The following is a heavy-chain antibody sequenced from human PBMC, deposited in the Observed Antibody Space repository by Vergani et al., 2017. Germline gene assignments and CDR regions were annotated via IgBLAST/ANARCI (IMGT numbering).Heavy chain of an antibody. J-gene: IGHJ4*02. V-gene: IGHV3-23*01. CDR2: ISGSGGST. Sequence: EVQLLESGGGLVQPGGSLRLSCAASGFTFSSYAMSWVRQAPGKGLEWVSAISGSGGSTYYADSVKGRFTISRDNSKNTLYLQMNSLRAEDTAVYYCAKDKDSSSWYLGVIDYWGQGTLVTVSS. CDR3: AKDKDSSSWYLGVIDY. CDR1: GFTFSSYA. D-gene: IGHD6-13*01.